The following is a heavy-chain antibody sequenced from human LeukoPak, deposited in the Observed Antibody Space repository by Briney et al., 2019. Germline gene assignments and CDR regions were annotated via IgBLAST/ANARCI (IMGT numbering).Heavy chain of an antibody. CDR2: IKQDGSEK. J-gene: IGHJ4*02. D-gene: IGHD1-26*01. Sequence: QAGGSLRLSCAASGFTFSTYWMRWVRQAPGKGLEWVANIKQDGSEKYYLDSVKGRFTISRDNGNNSMYLQMNSLRAEDAAVYYCARWAGGHYDYWGQGTLVTVSS. CDR3: ARWAGGHYDY. CDR1: GFTFSTYW. V-gene: IGHV3-7*01.